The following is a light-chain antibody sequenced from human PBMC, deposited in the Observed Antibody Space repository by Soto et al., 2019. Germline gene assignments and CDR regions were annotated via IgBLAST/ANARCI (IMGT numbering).Light chain of an antibody. J-gene: IGKJ1*01. CDR3: QQANSFPWT. V-gene: IGKV1-33*01. CDR2: DAA. CDR1: QDIGNF. Sequence: DIQMTQSPSSLSASVGDRVTITCQASQDIGNFLTWYQQKPGRAPVLLIYDAANLATGVPPRFSGSGSGTDFTLTISSLQPEDFATYYCQQANSFPWTFGQGTKVDIK.